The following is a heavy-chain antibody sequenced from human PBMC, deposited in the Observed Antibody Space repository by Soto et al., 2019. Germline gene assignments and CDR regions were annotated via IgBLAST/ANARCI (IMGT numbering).Heavy chain of an antibody. V-gene: IGHV3-49*03. J-gene: IGHJ6*02. D-gene: IGHD3-3*01. CDR1: GFTFGDYA. CDR2: IRSKAYGGTT. CDR3: ARASQRSDYGMDV. Sequence: SLRLSCTASGFTFGDYAMSWFRQAPGKGLEWVGFIRSKAYGGTTEYAASVKGRFTISRDDSKSIAYLQMNSLKTADTAVYYCARASQRSDYGMDVWGQGTTVTVSS.